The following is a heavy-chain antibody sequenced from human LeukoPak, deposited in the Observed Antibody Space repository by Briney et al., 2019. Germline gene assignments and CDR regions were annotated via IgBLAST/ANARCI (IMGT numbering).Heavy chain of an antibody. V-gene: IGHV3-48*01. Sequence: GGSLRLSCAASGFTFSSYSMTWVRQAPGKGLEWVSYISSSSSTIYYADSVKGRFTISRGNAKNSLYLQMNSLRAEDTAVYYCARDRGKQLVLHLDYWGQGTLVTVSS. CDR3: ARDRGKQLVLHLDY. J-gene: IGHJ4*02. CDR1: GFTFSSYS. D-gene: IGHD6-13*01. CDR2: ISSSSSTI.